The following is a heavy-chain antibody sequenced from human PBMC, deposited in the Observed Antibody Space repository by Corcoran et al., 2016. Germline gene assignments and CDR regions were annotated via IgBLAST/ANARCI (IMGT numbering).Heavy chain of an antibody. CDR2: IFSNDEK. D-gene: IGHD1-1*01. CDR1: GFSLSNARMG. Sequence: QVTLKESGPVLVKPTETLTLTCTVSGFSLSNARMGVSWIRQPPGKALEWLAHIFSNDEKSYSTSLKSRLTISKDTSKSQVVLTMTNMDPVDTATYYCAWVQLERPAYYYGMDVWGQVTTVTVSS. J-gene: IGHJ6*02. CDR3: AWVQLERPAYYYGMDV. V-gene: IGHV2-26*01.